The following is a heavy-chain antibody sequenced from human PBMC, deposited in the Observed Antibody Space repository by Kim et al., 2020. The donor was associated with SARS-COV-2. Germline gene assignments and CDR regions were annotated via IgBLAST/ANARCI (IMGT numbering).Heavy chain of an antibody. CDR3: AKDWTY. D-gene: IGHD3-3*01. CDR2: T. Sequence: TSHADSLKDRFTIARDNSKDTVYLQMNSLRPEDTAVYYCAKDWTYWGQGTLVTVSS. J-gene: IGHJ4*02. V-gene: IGHV3-30*02.